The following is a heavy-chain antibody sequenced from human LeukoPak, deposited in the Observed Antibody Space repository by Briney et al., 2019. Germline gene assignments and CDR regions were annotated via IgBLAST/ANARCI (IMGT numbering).Heavy chain of an antibody. D-gene: IGHD3-9*01. Sequence: SETLSLTCTVSGGSISSYYWSWIRQPPGKGLEWIGYIYYSGSTNYNPSLKGRVTISVDTSKNQFSLKLSSVTAADTAVYYCARRYYDILTGYYYFDYWGQGTLVTVSS. CDR2: IYYSGST. J-gene: IGHJ4*02. CDR1: GGSISSYY. V-gene: IGHV4-59*01. CDR3: ARRYYDILTGYYYFDY.